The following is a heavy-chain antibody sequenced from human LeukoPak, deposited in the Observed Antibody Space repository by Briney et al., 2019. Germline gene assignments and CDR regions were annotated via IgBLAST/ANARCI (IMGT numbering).Heavy chain of an antibody. V-gene: IGHV3-15*01. CDR2: IKSKTDGGTT. CDR1: GFTFSNAW. J-gene: IGHJ4*02. D-gene: IGHD5-18*01. CDR3: TTGKYSYGTRGKEYFDY. Sequence: PGGSLRLSCAASGFTFSNAWMSWVRQAPGKGLEWVGRIKSKTDGGTTDYAAPVKGRFTISRDDSKNTLYLQMNSLKTEDTAVYYCTTGKYSYGTRGKEYFDYWGQGTLVTVSS.